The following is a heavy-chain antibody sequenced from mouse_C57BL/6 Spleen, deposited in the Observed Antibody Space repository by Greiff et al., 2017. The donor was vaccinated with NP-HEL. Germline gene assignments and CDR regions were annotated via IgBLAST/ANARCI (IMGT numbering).Heavy chain of an antibody. J-gene: IGHJ4*01. CDR2: INYDGSST. CDR3: AREGLYRNYMDY. Sequence: DVKLVESEGGLVQPGSSMKLSCTASGFTFSDYYMAWVRQVPEKGLEWVANINYDGSSTYYLDSLKSRFIISRDNAKNILYLQMSSLKSEDTATYYCAREGLYRNYMDYWGQGTSVTVSS. V-gene: IGHV5-16*01. D-gene: IGHD2-5*01. CDR1: GFTFSDYY.